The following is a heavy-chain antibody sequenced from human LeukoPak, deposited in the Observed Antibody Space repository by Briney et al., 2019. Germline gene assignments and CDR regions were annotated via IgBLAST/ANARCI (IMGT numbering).Heavy chain of an antibody. V-gene: IGHV3-7*01. CDR3: AKEGY. CDR1: GFSFSVNW. CDR2: IKKDESEK. J-gene: IGHJ4*02. Sequence: GGSLRLSCAASGFSFSVNWMSLVRQAPGKGPEWVASIKKDESEKYYVDSVNGRFTISRDNAKNSLYLQMNSLRVEDTAVYYCAKEGYWGRGNLVTVSS.